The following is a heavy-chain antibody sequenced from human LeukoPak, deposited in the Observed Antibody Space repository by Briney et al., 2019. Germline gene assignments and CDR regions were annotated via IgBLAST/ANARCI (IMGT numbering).Heavy chain of an antibody. J-gene: IGHJ4*02. CDR1: GGSISSSSYY. Sequence: ETLSLTCTVSGGSISSSSYYWGWIRQAPGKGLEWVANIKQDGSEKYYVDSVKGRFTISRDNAKNSLYLQMNSLRVEDTAVYYCARDYRPWWSSPTLDYWGQGTLVTVSS. V-gene: IGHV3-7*01. CDR2: IKQDGSEK. D-gene: IGHD2-8*02. CDR3: ARDYRPWWSSPTLDY.